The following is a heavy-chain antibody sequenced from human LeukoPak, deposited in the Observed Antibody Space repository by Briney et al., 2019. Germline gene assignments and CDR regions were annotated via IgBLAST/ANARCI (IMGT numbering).Heavy chain of an antibody. V-gene: IGHV3-30*18. D-gene: IGHD1-26*01. CDR1: GFTFSSYG. CDR3: AKDQGGSYLSYYFDY. J-gene: IGHJ4*02. CDR2: ISYDESKK. Sequence: GGSLRLSCAASGFTFSSYGMHWVRQGPDKGLGWVAVISYDESKKYYADSVKGRFTISRDNSKNTLYMQMNSLRAEDTAAYYCAKDQGGSYLSYYFDYWGQGTLVTVSS.